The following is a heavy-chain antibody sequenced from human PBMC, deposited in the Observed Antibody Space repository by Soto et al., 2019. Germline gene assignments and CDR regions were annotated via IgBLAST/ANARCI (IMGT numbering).Heavy chain of an antibody. J-gene: IGHJ6*02. CDR1: GGSVSSDTHY. Sequence: PSENLSLTCTVSGGSVSSDTHYWSWIRQPPGKRLEWIGFIYSSGSTNYNPSLKSRVTMSVDTSKNQLSLKLRSVIVADTAVYHCARFVRSCSGTTCYTRAHACGPGTTVTVSS. D-gene: IGHD2-2*02. V-gene: IGHV4-61*01. CDR2: IYSSGST. CDR3: ARFVRSCSGTTCYTRAHA.